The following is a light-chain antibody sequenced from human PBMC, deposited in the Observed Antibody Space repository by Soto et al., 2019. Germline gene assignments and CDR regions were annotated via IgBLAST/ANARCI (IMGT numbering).Light chain of an antibody. J-gene: IGKJ3*01. CDR2: KAS. V-gene: IGKV1-5*03. CDR3: QQFNTFPFT. Sequence: DLQMTQSPSTLSASVGDRVTITCRASQSISSWLAWYQQKPGKAPKLLIYKASNLLSGVPSSFSGSGSGTEFTLTISSLQPDDFAVYYCQQFNTFPFTFGPGTKVDIK. CDR1: QSISSW.